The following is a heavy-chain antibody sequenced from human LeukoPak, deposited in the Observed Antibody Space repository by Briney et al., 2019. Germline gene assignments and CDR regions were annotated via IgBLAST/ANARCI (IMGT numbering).Heavy chain of an antibody. D-gene: IGHD2-2*01. CDR1: GYTFTSYG. V-gene: IGHV1-18*01. CDR3: ARGVVPAVVFDY. J-gene: IGHJ4*02. CDR2: ISAYNGNT. Sequence: ASVEVSFKASGYTFTSYGISWVRQAPGQGLEWMGWISAYNGNTNYAQKLQGRVTMTTDTSTSTAYMELRSLRSDDTAVYYCARGVVPAVVFDYWGQGTLVTVSS.